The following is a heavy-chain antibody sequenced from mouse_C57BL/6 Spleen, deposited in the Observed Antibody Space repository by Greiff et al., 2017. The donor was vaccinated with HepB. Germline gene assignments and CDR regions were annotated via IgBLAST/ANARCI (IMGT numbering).Heavy chain of an antibody. V-gene: IGHV1-64*01. CDR2: IHPNSGST. CDR1: GYTFTSYW. D-gene: IGHD2-3*01. CDR3: ASAYDDYPDYYAMDY. J-gene: IGHJ4*01. Sequence: QVQLQQPGAELVKPGASVKLSCKASGYTFTSYWMHWVKQRPGQGLEWIGMIHPNSGSTNYNEKFKSKATLTVDKSSSTAYMQLSSLTSEDSAVYYCASAYDDYPDYYAMDYWGQGTSVTVSS.